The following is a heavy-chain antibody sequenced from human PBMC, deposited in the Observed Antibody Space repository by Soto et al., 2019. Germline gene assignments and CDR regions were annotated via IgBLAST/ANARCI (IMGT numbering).Heavy chain of an antibody. D-gene: IGHD4-17*01. CDR2: IYWDDDK. Sequence: QITLKESGPTLVKPTQTLTLTCTFSGFTLSTSGVGVGWIRQPPGKALEWLALIYWDDDKRYSPSLKSTLTITKDTSKNQVVLTMTNMDPVDTATYYCAHFSTVTNPNAFDIWGQGPMVTVSS. J-gene: IGHJ3*02. V-gene: IGHV2-5*02. CDR1: GFTLSTSGVG. CDR3: AHFSTVTNPNAFDI.